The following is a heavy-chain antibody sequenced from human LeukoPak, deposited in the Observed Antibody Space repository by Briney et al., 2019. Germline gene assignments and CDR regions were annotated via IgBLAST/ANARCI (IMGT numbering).Heavy chain of an antibody. CDR1: GGSFSGYY. V-gene: IGHV4-34*01. CDR3: ASSLVGATSIFDY. J-gene: IGHJ4*02. CDR2: INHSGST. D-gene: IGHD1-26*01. Sequence: SETLSLTCAVYGGSFSGYYWSWIRQPPGKGLEWTGEINHSGSTNYNPSLKSRVTISVDTSKNQFSLKLSSVTAADTAVYYCASSLVGATSIFDYWGQGTLVTVSS.